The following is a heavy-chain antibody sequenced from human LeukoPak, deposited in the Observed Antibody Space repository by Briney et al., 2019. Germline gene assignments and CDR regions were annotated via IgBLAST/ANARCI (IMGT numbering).Heavy chain of an antibody. Sequence: APVKVSCKAVGSTFTGYYMHWVRQAPGQGLEWMGWINPNSGGTSYAQKFQGGVTRTRDTSISTAYMELSRLRSDDTAVYYCARGPRYYGSGSSYFDYWGQGTLVTVSS. CDR1: GSTFTGYY. J-gene: IGHJ4*02. CDR2: INPNSGGT. V-gene: IGHV1-2*02. CDR3: ARGPRYYGSGSSYFDY. D-gene: IGHD3-10*01.